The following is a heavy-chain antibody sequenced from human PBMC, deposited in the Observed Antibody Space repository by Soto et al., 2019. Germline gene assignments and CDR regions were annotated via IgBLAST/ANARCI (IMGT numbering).Heavy chain of an antibody. CDR3: ARGQLSIAARPRRGPGWFDP. J-gene: IGHJ5*02. D-gene: IGHD6-6*01. CDR1: GGSFSGYY. CDR2: INHSGST. V-gene: IGHV4-34*01. Sequence: SETLSLTCAVYGGSFSGYYWSWIRQPPGKGLEWIGEINHSGSTNYNPSLKSRVTISVDTSKNQFSLKLSSVTAADTAVYYCARGQLSIAARPRRGPGWFDPWGQGTLVTVSS.